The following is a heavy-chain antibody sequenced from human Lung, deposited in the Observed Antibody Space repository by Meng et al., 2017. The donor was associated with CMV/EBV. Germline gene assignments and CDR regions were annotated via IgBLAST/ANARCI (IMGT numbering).Heavy chain of an antibody. CDR3: AGSPSDIHLWFVF. J-gene: IGHJ4*02. CDR2: ISYDGSNK. V-gene: IGHV3-30*04. D-gene: IGHD5-18*01. Sequence: GGSLRLSCAASGFTFNSYAMHWVRQAPGKGLEWVALISYDGSNKYYTDSVRGRFIISRDNSKNTLYLRMNSLRPEDTAVYYCAGSPSDIHLWFVFWGQGTLVTVSS. CDR1: GFTFNSYA.